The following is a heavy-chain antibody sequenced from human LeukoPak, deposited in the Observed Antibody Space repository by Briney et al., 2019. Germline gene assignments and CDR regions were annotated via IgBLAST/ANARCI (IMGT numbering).Heavy chain of an antibody. CDR3: AKSEYYFDY. V-gene: IGHV3-23*01. J-gene: IGHJ4*02. CDR2: IIGSGGST. D-gene: IGHD3-10*01. Sequence: GGPLRLSCAASGFTFSSYAMSWVRQAPGKGLAWVSAIIGSGGSTYYADSVKGRFTISRDNSKNTLYLQMNSLRAEDTAVYYCAKSEYYFDYWGQGTLVTVSS. CDR1: GFTFSSYA.